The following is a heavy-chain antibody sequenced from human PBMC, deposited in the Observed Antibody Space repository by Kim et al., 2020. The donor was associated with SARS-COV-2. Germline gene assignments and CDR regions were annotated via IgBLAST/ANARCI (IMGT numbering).Heavy chain of an antibody. J-gene: IGHJ4*02. D-gene: IGHD5-18*01. V-gene: IGHV4-31*03. CDR2: IYYSGST. CDR1: GGSISSGGYY. Sequence: SETLSLTCTVSGGSISSGGYYWSWIRQHPEKGLEWIGYIYYSGSTYYNPSLKSRVTISVDTSKNQFSLKLSSVTAADTAVYYCARDVRRGGYSYGYGPFDYWGQGTLAT. CDR3: ARDVRRGGYSYGYGPFDY.